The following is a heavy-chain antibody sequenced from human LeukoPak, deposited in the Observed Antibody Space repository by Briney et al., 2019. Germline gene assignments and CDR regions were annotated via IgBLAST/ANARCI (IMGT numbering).Heavy chain of an antibody. CDR3: ASFETALRAHFD. J-gene: IGHJ4*02. V-gene: IGHV3-21*01. CDR1: GFTFSSYS. D-gene: IGHD4-17*01. CDR2: ISSSSSYI. Sequence: PGGSLRLSCAVSGFTFSSYSMNWVRQAPGKGLEWVSSISSSSSYIYYADSVKGRFTISRDNAKNSLYLQMNSLRAEDTAVYYCASFETALRAHFDWGQGTLVTVSS.